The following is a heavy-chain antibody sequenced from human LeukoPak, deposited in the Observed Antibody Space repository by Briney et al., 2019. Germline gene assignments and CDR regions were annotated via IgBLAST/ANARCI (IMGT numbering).Heavy chain of an antibody. CDR2: IYYSGST. CDR3: ARTPSRPNYYYYMDV. V-gene: IGHV4-61*01. J-gene: IGHJ6*03. Sequence: PSETLSLTCTVSGDSVSSGMYYWSWIRPPPGKGLEWIGHIYYSGSTKYNPSLKSRVTISVDTSKNQFSLKLSSVTAAVTAVYYCARTPSRPNYYYYMDVWGKGTTVTVSS. CDR1: GDSVSSGMYY.